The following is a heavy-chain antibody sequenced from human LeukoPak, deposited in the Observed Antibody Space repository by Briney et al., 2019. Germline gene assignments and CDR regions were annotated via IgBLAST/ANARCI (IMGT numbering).Heavy chain of an antibody. Sequence: GGSLRLSCAASGFTVRSNYMSWVRQAPGRGLEWVSIIHSGGSTYYADSVKGRFTISRDNSKNTLSLQMNSLRAEDTAVYYCARRAWGSYYFDYWGQGTLVTVSS. CDR2: IHSGGST. V-gene: IGHV3-66*01. CDR3: ARRAWGSYYFDY. D-gene: IGHD7-27*01. CDR1: GFTVRSNY. J-gene: IGHJ4*02.